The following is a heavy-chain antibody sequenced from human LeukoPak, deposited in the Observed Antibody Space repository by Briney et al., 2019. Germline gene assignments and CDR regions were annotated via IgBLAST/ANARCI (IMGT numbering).Heavy chain of an antibody. CDR3: ARLASSGWSHCDY. D-gene: IGHD6-19*01. J-gene: IGHJ4*02. V-gene: IGHV4-59*08. CDR2: IYYSGST. Sequence: KPSETLSLTCTVSGGSISGYYWSWIRQPPGKGPEWTGYIYYSGSTNYNPSLKSRVTISVDTSKNQFSLKMNSVTAADTAVYYCARLASSGWSHCDYWGQGTLVTVSS. CDR1: GGSISGYY.